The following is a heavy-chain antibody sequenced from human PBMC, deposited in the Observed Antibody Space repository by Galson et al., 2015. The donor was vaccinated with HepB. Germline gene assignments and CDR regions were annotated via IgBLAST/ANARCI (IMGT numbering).Heavy chain of an antibody. CDR2: IDPSDSYA. Sequence: QSGAEVKKPGESLRISCKGSGYSFTSYWISWVRQMPGKGLEWMGRIDPSDSYANYSPSFQGHVTISADKSISTAYLQWSSLKASDTAMYYCARHRVGYSGYANIDYWGQGTLVTVSS. CDR1: GYSFTSYW. CDR3: ARHRVGYSGYANIDY. J-gene: IGHJ4*02. V-gene: IGHV5-10-1*01. D-gene: IGHD5-12*01.